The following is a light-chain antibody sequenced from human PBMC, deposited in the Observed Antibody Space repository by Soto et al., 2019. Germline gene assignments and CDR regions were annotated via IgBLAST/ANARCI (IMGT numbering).Light chain of an antibody. CDR3: QQRSNWPPIT. J-gene: IGKJ5*01. Sequence: EIVLTQSPATLSLSLGQRATLSCRASQSVKTFLVWYQHRPGQAPRVLIYDASHRASGIPARFSGSGSGTDFTLTISSLEPEDAALYYCQQRSNWPPITFGQGTRLEIK. V-gene: IGKV3-11*01. CDR1: QSVKTF. CDR2: DAS.